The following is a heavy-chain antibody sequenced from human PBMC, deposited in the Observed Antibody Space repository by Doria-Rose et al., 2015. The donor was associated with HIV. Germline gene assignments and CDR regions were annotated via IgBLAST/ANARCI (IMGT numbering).Heavy chain of an antibody. D-gene: IGHD3-10*01. Sequence: QVQLQQWGAGLLKPSETLSLTCAVYGGSFSGYYWTWIRQPPGKGLEWIGEITHSGSTNYNPSLKSRVTISIDTSKNQFSLKLSSVTAADTAVYYCARRPLGYRSASGYYASESSYYFDDWGQRTLVTVSS. CDR1: GGSFSGYY. V-gene: IGHV4-34*01. CDR3: ARRPLGYRSASGYYASESSYYFDD. J-gene: IGHJ4*02. CDR2: ITHSGST.